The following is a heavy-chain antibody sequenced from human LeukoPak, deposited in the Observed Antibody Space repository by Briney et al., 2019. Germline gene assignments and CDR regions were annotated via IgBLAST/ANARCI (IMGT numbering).Heavy chain of an antibody. CDR2: ISNDGRST. J-gene: IGHJ4*02. CDR1: GFTFSNYA. D-gene: IGHD2-2*01. CDR3: AKGGSTAWTAAEY. Sequence: PGGSLRLSCAASGFTFSNYAMSWVRQAPGKGLEWISSISNDGRSTYYADSVKGRFTISRDNAKNTLSLRMNSLRADDTAVYYCAKGGSTAWTAAEYWGQGTLDTVSS. V-gene: IGHV3-23*01.